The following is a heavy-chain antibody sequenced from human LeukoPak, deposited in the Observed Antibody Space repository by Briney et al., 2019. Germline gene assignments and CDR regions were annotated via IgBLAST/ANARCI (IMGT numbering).Heavy chain of an antibody. J-gene: IGHJ4*02. V-gene: IGHV4-30-2*01. Sequence: PSQTLSLTCAVSGGSISSGGYSWSWIRQPPGKGLEWIGYIYHSGSTYYNPSLKSRVTISVDTSKNQFSLKLSSVTAADTAVYYCARAWLFPRSPSFDYWGQGTLVTVSS. CDR2: IYHSGST. CDR1: GGSISSGGYS. CDR3: ARAWLFPRSPSFDY. D-gene: IGHD6-19*01.